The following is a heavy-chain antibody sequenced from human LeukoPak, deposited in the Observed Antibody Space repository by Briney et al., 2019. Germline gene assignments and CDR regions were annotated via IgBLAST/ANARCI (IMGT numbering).Heavy chain of an antibody. CDR1: GFTFSSYE. J-gene: IGHJ4*02. CDR2: TGPDGRDT. D-gene: IGHD3-16*01. Sequence: PGGSLRLSCAASGFTFSSYEMNWVRQAPGTGLEWVAHTGPDGRDTYYVDSVKGRFIISRDNPKNSLYLQMNSLRAEDTAVYYCAEWGSDFNYWGQGTLVTVSS. CDR3: AEWGSDFNY. V-gene: IGHV3-7*01.